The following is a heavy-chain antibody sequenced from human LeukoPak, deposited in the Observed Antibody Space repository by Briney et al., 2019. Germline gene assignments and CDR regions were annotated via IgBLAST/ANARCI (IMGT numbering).Heavy chain of an antibody. CDR2: ISASGSGT. Sequence: PRGCLRLSCAASGLTFSIYSMSWVRPAPRKGLFWVSGISASGSGTYYADSVKGRFTISRDNSKNTLYLQMNSLRAEDTAVYYCAKDAAGPEYWGQGTLVTVSS. CDR3: AKDAAGPEY. V-gene: IGHV3-23*01. J-gene: IGHJ4*02. CDR1: GLTFSIYS. D-gene: IGHD6-13*01.